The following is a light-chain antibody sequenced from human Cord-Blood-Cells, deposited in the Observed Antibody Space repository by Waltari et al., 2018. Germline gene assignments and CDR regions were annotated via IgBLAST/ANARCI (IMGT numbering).Light chain of an antibody. CDR3: QQRSNWPPLT. V-gene: IGKV3-11*01. CDR1: QSVSSY. Sequence: EIVLTQSPATLSLSPGERATLSCRASQSVSSYFAWYQQKPGQAPRLLIYDASNRATGIPARFSGSGSVTDFTLTISSLEPEDFAVYYCQQRSNWPPLTFGGGTKVEIK. J-gene: IGKJ4*01. CDR2: DAS.